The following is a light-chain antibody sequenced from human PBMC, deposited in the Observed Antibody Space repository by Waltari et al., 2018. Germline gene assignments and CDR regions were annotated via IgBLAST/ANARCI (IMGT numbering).Light chain of an antibody. CDR2: DVN. CDR1: SSDIGAYTY. CDR3: GSYTSSSTWV. Sequence: LTQPASVSGYLGQSITISCTGTSSDIGAYTYVSWCQQHPGKAPKVLIFDVNNRPSGVSDRFSASKSGNTASLTISGLQAEDEADYYCGSYTSSSTWVFGGGTKVTV. V-gene: IGLV2-14*01. J-gene: IGLJ3*02.